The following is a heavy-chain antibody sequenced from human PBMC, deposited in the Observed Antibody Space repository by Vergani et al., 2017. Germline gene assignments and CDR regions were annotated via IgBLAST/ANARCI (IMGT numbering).Heavy chain of an antibody. V-gene: IGHV3-23*01. CDR3: ARQYYDILTGYPYYFDY. D-gene: IGHD3-9*01. J-gene: IGHJ4*02. CDR1: GFTFSSYA. Sequence: EVQLLESGGGLVQPGGSLRLSCAASGFTFSSYAMSWVRQAPGKGLEWDSAISGSGGSTYYADSVKGRFTISRDNSKNTLYLQMNTLRAEDTAVYYCARQYYDILTGYPYYFDYWGQGTLVTVSS. CDR2: ISGSGGST.